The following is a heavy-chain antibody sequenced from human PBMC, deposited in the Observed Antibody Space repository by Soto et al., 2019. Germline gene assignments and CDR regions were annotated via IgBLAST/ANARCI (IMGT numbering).Heavy chain of an antibody. J-gene: IGHJ6*03. CDR1: GYTFTSYG. Sequence: ASVKVSCKASGYTFTSYGISWVRQAPGQGLEWMGWISAYNGNTNYAQKLQGRVTMTTDTSTSTAYMELRSLRSDDTAVYYCAREYSSSLRYYYYMDVWGKGTTVTVSS. CDR2: ISAYNGNT. V-gene: IGHV1-18*01. CDR3: AREYSSSLRYYYYMDV. D-gene: IGHD6-6*01.